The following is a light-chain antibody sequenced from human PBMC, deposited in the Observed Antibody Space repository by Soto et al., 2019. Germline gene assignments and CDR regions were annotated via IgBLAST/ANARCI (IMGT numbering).Light chain of an antibody. Sequence: QSVLTQPHSVSGSPGQSVTISCTGTSSDVGGSNYVSWYQQHPDKAPKLVMYDVNKRPSGVPDRFSGSKSGNTASLTISGLHTEDEADHYCCSYAGRNTYVFGTGTKVTVL. J-gene: IGLJ1*01. CDR3: CSYAGRNTYV. CDR2: DVN. CDR1: SSDVGGSNY. V-gene: IGLV2-11*01.